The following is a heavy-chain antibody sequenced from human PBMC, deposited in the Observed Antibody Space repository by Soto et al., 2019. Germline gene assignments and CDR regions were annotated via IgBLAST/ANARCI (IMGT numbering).Heavy chain of an antibody. Sequence: QLQLQESGPGLVKPSETLSLTCTVSGGSISSSSYFWGWIRQPPGKGLEWIGSIYYSGGTYYNPSLKSRVTISVHTSKNQFSLRLSSVTATDTAVYYCASLSGDIPYVEYFQHWGLGTLVTVSS. CDR1: GGSISSSSYF. V-gene: IGHV4-39*01. CDR2: IYYSGGT. CDR3: ASLSGDIPYVEYFQH. J-gene: IGHJ1*01. D-gene: IGHD5-12*01.